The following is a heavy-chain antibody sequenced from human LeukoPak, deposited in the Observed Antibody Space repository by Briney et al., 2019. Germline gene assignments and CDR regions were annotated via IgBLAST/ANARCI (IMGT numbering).Heavy chain of an antibody. J-gene: IGHJ4*02. Sequence: GGSLRLSCEASGFTFSAYAMTWVRHAPGKGLEWVSSIGSDNKQHYSNSVKGPFTISRDNSKNSLYLQMNSLRAEDTAVYYCARNIGGVGYWGQGTLVTVSS. CDR1: GFTFSAYA. CDR3: ARNIGGVGY. D-gene: IGHD2-21*01. V-gene: IGHV3-69-1*01. CDR2: IGSDNKQ.